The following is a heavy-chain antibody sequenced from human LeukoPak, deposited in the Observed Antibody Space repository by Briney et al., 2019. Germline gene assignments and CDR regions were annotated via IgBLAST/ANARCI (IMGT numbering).Heavy chain of an antibody. J-gene: IGHJ6*02. CDR3: AKDIFRGFDGMDV. V-gene: IGHV3-9*01. CDR1: GFTFDDYA. Sequence: GGSLRLSCVASGFTFDDYAMHWVRQAPGKGLEWVAGISWNSGSIGYGDSVKGRFTISRDNAKNSLYLQMNSPRAEDTALYYCAKDIFRGFDGMDVWGQGTTVTVSS. CDR2: ISWNSGSI. D-gene: IGHD3-10*01.